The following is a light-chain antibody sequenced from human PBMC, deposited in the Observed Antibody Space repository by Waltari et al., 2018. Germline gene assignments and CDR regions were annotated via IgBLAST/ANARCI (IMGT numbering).Light chain of an antibody. J-gene: IGKJ4*01. Sequence: EVVLTQSPATLSLSPGERATLSCRASQSVSIYLAWYQQKPGQAPRLLIYDASNRATGIPARFSGSGSGTAFTLTINSLEPEDFAVYYCQQRSIWPPLTFGGGTKVEIK. V-gene: IGKV3-11*01. CDR2: DAS. CDR3: QQRSIWPPLT. CDR1: QSVSIY.